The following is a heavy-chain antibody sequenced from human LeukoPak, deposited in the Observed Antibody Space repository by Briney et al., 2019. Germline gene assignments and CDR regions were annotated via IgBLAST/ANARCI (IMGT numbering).Heavy chain of an antibody. CDR3: GCPKDEYDYDY. CDR2: IYWDDDH. D-gene: IGHD2-2*01. CDR1: GFSLTTRGVG. J-gene: IGHJ4*02. V-gene: IGHV2-5*02. Sequence: ESGPTLVKPTQTLTLTCTFSGFSLTTRGVGVGWIRQPPGKALEWLALIYWDDDHSYSPSLKTTLTITKDTSKTQVVLTMTSVDPVATATYYCGCPKDEYDYDYWGQGTLVTVSS.